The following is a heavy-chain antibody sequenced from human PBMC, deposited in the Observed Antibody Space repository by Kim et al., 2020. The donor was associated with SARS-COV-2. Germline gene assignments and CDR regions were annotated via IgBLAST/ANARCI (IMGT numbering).Heavy chain of an antibody. Sequence: PSFQGKDTISADKSISTAYLQWSSLKASDTAMYYCARVFYDSIAYLTFDYWGQGTLVTVSS. V-gene: IGHV5-51*01. J-gene: IGHJ4*02. D-gene: IGHD3-22*01. CDR3: ARVFYDSIAYLTFDY.